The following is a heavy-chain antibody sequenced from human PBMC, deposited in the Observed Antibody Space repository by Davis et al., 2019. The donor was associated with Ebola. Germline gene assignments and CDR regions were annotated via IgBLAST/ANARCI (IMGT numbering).Heavy chain of an antibody. Sequence: ASVKVSCKASGYTFTSYYMHWVRQAPGQGLEWMGIINPSGGSTSYAQKFQGRVTFTRDTSANTVYVEVSSLRSEDTAVFYCAREGLASGGFDPWGQGTLVTV. CDR2: INPSGGST. V-gene: IGHV1-46*01. J-gene: IGHJ5*02. CDR1: GYTFTSYY. CDR3: AREGLASGGFDP. D-gene: IGHD6-13*01.